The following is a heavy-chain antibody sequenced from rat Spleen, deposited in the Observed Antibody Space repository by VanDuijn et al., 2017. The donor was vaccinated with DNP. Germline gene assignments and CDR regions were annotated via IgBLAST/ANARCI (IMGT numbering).Heavy chain of an antibody. V-gene: IGHV5S13*01. Sequence: EVQLVESGGGFVQPGRSLKLSCAASGFTFSNYGMAWVRQAPTKGLEWVASITNSGGSIYYRDSLKGRITISRDNAKSTLYLQMDSLRSEDTATYYCTRRWYGSFGYWGQGVMVTISP. CDR1: GFTFSNYG. CDR2: ITNSGGSI. J-gene: IGHJ2*01. CDR3: TRRWYGSFGY. D-gene: IGHD1-8*01.